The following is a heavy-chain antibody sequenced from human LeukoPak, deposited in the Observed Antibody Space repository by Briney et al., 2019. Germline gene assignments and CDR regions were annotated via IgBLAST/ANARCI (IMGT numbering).Heavy chain of an antibody. CDR1: GFTFSSYA. Sequence: PGGSLRLSCAASGFTFSSYAMHWVRQAPGKGLEWVAVISYDGSNKYYADSVKGRFTISRDNSKNTLYLQMNSLRAEDTAVYYCARVGNGDFYYFDYWGQGTLVTVSS. CDR3: ARVGNGDFYYFDY. CDR2: ISYDGSNK. J-gene: IGHJ4*02. D-gene: IGHD4-17*01. V-gene: IGHV3-30-3*01.